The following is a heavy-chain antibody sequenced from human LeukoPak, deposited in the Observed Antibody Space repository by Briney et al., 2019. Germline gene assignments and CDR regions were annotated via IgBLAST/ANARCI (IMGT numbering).Heavy chain of an antibody. V-gene: IGHV3-53*01. Sequence: GGSLRLSCAASGFTVSSNYMSWVRQAPGKGLEWVSVIYSGGSTYYADSVKGRFTISRDNSKNTLYLQMNSLRAEDTAVYYCASRGTTNYYYYGMDVWGQGTTVTVSS. D-gene: IGHD4-17*01. J-gene: IGHJ6*02. CDR2: IYSGGST. CDR1: GFTVSSNY. CDR3: ASRGTTNYYYYGMDV.